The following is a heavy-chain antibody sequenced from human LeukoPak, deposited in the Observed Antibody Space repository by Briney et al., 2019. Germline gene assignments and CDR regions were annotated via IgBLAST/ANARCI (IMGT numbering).Heavy chain of an antibody. CDR3: ARDPLGGALDY. Sequence: PGGSLRLSCAASGFTFSGSWMSWVRQAPGKGLEWVAIIKQDGSDKYYVDSVKGRFTISKDNAKNSLYLQTNSLRVEDTAVYYCARDPLGGALDYWGQGTLVTVSS. CDR2: IKQDGSDK. V-gene: IGHV3-7*01. CDR1: GFTFSGSW. J-gene: IGHJ4*02.